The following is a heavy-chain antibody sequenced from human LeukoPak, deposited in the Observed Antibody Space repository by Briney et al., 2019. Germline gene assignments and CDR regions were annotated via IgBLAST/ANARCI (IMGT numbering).Heavy chain of an antibody. J-gene: IGHJ4*02. D-gene: IGHD3-10*01. V-gene: IGHV1-46*01. Sequence: ASVKVSCKASGYTFTSYYMHWVRQAPGQGLEWMGIINPSGGSTSYAQKFQGRVTMTRDTSTSTVYMELSSLRSEDTAVYYCARDLGAASSYFHFDYWGQGTLVTVSS. CDR2: INPSGGST. CDR3: ARDLGAASSYFHFDY. CDR1: GYTFTSYY.